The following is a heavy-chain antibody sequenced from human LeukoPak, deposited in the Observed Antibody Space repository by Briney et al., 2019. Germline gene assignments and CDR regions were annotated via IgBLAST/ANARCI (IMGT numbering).Heavy chain of an antibody. CDR3: AKEEVGQWLVLGYFDY. J-gene: IGHJ4*02. CDR1: GFSFSNFW. Sequence: PGGSLRLSCVASGFSFSNFWMAWVRQAPGKGLEWVSAIGGSGGSTYYADSVKGRFTISRDNSKNTLYLQMNSLRAEDTAVYYCAKEEVGQWLVLGYFDYWGQGTLVTVSS. D-gene: IGHD6-19*01. CDR2: IGGSGGST. V-gene: IGHV3-23*01.